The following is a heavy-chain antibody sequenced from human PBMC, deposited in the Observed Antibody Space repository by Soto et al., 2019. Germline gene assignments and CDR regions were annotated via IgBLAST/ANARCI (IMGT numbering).Heavy chain of an antibody. J-gene: IGHJ4*02. CDR3: VTFDFSSTYYDH. D-gene: IGHD6-13*01. Sequence: SETLSLTCTVSGASISDSAYYWSWIRQPPGKGLEWIGTISYRGSTFYKPSLKSQVTISVDTIKNQFSLKLDSVTVADTAVYYCVTFDFSSTYYDHWGQGXLVTVSS. CDR1: GASISDSAYY. CDR2: ISYRGST. V-gene: IGHV4-39*01.